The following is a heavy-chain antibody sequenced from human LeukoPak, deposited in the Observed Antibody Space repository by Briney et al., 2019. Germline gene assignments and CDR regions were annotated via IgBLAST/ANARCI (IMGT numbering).Heavy chain of an antibody. CDR3: ARDSWDSSGYSQI. Sequence: GGSLRLSCAASGFTVSSSYMSWVRQAPGKGLEWVSVIYSGGSTYYADSVKGRFTISRDNSKNTLYLQMNSLRAEDTAVYYCARDSWDSSGYSQIWGQGIMVTVSS. J-gene: IGHJ3*02. CDR2: IYSGGST. V-gene: IGHV3-66*02. D-gene: IGHD3-22*01. CDR1: GFTVSSSY.